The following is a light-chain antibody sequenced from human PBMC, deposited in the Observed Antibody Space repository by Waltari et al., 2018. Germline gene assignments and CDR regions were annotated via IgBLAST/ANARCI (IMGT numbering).Light chain of an antibody. J-gene: IGLJ2*01. V-gene: IGLV2-14*03. CDR3: SSYTNDNLV. Sequence: QSALTQPASVSGSPGQSVTISCPRTRGHIRRNTYVTWYQQHPRKAPKLVIYDLTKRPSRVSSRCSGSQHGNPASLPNSGLRTEDDADDHCSSYTNDNLVFGGGTKVTVL. CDR1: RGHIRRNTY. CDR2: DLT.